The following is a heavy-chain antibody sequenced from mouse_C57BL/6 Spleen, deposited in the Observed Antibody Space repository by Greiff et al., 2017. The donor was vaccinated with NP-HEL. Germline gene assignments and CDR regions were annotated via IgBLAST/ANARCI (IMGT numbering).Heavy chain of an antibody. CDR1: GYTFTSYW. Sequence: QVQLQQPGAELVMPGASVKLSCKASGYTFTSYWMHWVKQRPGQGLEWIGEIDPSDSYTNYNQKFKGKSTLTVDKPSSTAYMQLSSLTSEDSAVYYCARRHYYGSGDWYFDVWGTGTTVTVSS. V-gene: IGHV1-69*01. D-gene: IGHD1-1*01. CDR2: IDPSDSYT. CDR3: ARRHYYGSGDWYFDV. J-gene: IGHJ1*03.